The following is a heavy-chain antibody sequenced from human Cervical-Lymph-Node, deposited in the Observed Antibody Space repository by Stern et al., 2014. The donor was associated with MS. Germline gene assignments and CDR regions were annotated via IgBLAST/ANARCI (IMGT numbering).Heavy chain of an antibody. Sequence: EVQLVQSGGGLVKPGGSLRLSCAASGFTFSSYSMNWVRQAPGKGLEWVSSISSSSSYIYYADSVKCRFTISRDNAKNSLYLQMNSLRAEDTAVYYCARDQGDYYYYGMDVWGQGTTVTVSS. CDR3: ARDQGDYYYYGMDV. J-gene: IGHJ6*02. V-gene: IGHV3-21*01. CDR2: ISSSSSYI. CDR1: GFTFSSYS.